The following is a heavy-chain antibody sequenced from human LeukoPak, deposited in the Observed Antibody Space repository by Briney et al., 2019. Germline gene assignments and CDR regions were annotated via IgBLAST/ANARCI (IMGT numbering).Heavy chain of an antibody. CDR2: IYYSGST. J-gene: IGHJ4*02. CDR1: GGSISSGDYY. Sequence: PSETLSLTCTVSGGSISSGDYYWSWIRQPPGKGLEWIGYIYYSGSTNYNPSLKSRVTISVDTSKNQFSLKLSSVTAADTAVYYCARDAVTVNSYYFDYWGQGTLVTVSS. D-gene: IGHD4-11*01. CDR3: ARDAVTVNSYYFDY. V-gene: IGHV4-61*08.